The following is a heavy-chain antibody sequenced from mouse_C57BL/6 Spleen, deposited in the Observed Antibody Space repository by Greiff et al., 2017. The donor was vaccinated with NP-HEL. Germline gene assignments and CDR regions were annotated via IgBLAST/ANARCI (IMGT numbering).Heavy chain of an antibody. V-gene: IGHV1-82*01. CDR2: IYPGDGDT. CDR3: ASPIYYYGSSPYYYAMDY. J-gene: IGHJ4*01. Sequence: QVQLQQSGPELVKPGASVKISCKASGYAFSSSWMNWVKQRPGKGLEWIGRIYPGDGDTNYNGQFKGKATLTADKSSSTAYMQLSSLTSEDSAVYFCASPIYYYGSSPYYYAMDYWGQGTSVTVSS. CDR1: GYAFSSSW. D-gene: IGHD1-1*01.